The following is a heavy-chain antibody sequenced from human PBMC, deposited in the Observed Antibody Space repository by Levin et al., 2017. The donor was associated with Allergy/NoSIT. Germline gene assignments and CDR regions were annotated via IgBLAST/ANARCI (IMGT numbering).Heavy chain of an antibody. CDR2: IYNSGIT. D-gene: IGHD3-3*01. J-gene: IGHJ4*02. CDR1: GGSIYNDY. CDR3: ARAPGSGGSILHS. Sequence: SQTLSLTCTVSGGSIYNDYWSWIRQPPGKGLEWIAYIYNSGITKYNPSLNSRVTISVDTSKNQFSLKLTSVTAADTAVYYCARAPGSGGSILHSWGQGTAVTVSS. V-gene: IGHV4-59*01.